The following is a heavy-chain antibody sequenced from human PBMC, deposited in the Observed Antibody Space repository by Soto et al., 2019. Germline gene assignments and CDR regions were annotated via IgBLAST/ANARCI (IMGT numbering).Heavy chain of an antibody. D-gene: IGHD1-26*01. CDR2: IIPIFGTA. CDR1: GGTFSSYA. V-gene: IGHV1-69*13. Sequence: ASVKVSCKASGGTFSSYAISWVRQAPGQGLEWMGGIIPIFGTANYAQKFQGRVTITADESTSTAYMELSSLRSEDTAVYYCARSGDGVMDVWGKGTPVTVSS. CDR3: ARSGDGVMDV. J-gene: IGHJ6*03.